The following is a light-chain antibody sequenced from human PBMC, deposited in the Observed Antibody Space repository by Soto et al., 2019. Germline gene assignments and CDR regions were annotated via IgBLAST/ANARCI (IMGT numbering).Light chain of an antibody. CDR2: GAS. Sequence: EIVMTQSPATLSVSPGERVTLSCRARQSVGSNLAWYQQKPGQAPRLLIYGASTRATGIPARFSGSGSETEFTLTISSLQAEDSAVYFCQQYNNCPTWTFGQGTKVEIK. CDR3: QQYNNCPTWT. V-gene: IGKV3-15*01. CDR1: QSVGSN. J-gene: IGKJ1*01.